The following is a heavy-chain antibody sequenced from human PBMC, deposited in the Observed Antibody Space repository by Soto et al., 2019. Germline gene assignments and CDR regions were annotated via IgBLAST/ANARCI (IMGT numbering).Heavy chain of an antibody. CDR1: GFTFSNYA. CDR2: ISDTGGST. Sequence: EVQLLESGGGLVQPGGSLRLSCAASGFTFSNYAMNWVRQAPGKGLEWVSGISDTGGSTYYGDSVSGRFTISRDNSKNTLYLQMISLRAEDTAIYFCAKDRWGSIATGSSFESWGQGALVTVSS. J-gene: IGHJ4*02. V-gene: IGHV3-23*01. CDR3: AKDRWGSIATGSSFES. D-gene: IGHD6-25*01.